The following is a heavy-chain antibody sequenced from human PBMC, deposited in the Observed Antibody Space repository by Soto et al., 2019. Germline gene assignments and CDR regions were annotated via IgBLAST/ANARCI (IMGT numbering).Heavy chain of an antibody. CDR3: ARYRSWYNWFDP. V-gene: IGHV4-59*01. CDR1: GGSISSYY. J-gene: IGHJ5*02. Sequence: SETLSLTCTVSGGSISSYYWSWIRQPPGKGLEWIGYIYYSGSTNYNPSLKSRVTISVDTSKNQFSLKLSSVTAADTAVYYCARYRSWYNWFDPWGQGTLVTVYS. D-gene: IGHD6-6*01. CDR2: IYYSGST.